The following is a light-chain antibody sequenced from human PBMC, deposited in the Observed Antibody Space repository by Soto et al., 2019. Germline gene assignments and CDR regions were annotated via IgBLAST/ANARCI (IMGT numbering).Light chain of an antibody. CDR1: QSVNSY. J-gene: IGKJ4*01. CDR2: DAA. Sequence: EIVLTQSPATLSLSPGERATLSCRASQSVNSYLTWYQQKPGQAPSLLIYDAANRATGIPGRFSGSGSGTDFTLTISSLEPEDFAVYYCQQRTNWRLTFGGGTKVEIK. CDR3: QQRTNWRLT. V-gene: IGKV3-11*01.